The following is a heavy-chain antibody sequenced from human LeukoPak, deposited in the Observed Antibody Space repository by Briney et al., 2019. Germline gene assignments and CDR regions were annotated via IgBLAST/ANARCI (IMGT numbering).Heavy chain of an antibody. V-gene: IGHV4-34*01. CDR3: TRITPKSSGWYRPFDY. J-gene: IGHJ4*02. D-gene: IGHD6-19*01. Sequence: KPSETLPLTCAVYGGPFSSYYWSWIRQPPGKGLEWIGEINHSGSTNYNPSLKSRVTISVDTSKNQFSLKLSSVTAADTAVYYCTRITPKSSGWYRPFDYWGQGTQVTVSS. CDR1: GGPFSSYY. CDR2: INHSGST.